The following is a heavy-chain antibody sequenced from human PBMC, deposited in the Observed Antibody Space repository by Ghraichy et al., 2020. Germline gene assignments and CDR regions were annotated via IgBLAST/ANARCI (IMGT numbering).Heavy chain of an antibody. CDR1: GVSFNDYY. Sequence: SQTLSLTCTVSGVSFNDYYWSWVRQPPGKGLEWIGEVSHSGNSYYNPSLESRVTISGDTSTKQFSLKVTSVTVADTAVYYCARVPRTGMATRRFDYWGQGTLVTVSS. D-gene: IGHD5-24*01. J-gene: IGHJ4*02. CDR2: VSHSGNS. V-gene: IGHV4-34*01. CDR3: ARVPRTGMATRRFDY.